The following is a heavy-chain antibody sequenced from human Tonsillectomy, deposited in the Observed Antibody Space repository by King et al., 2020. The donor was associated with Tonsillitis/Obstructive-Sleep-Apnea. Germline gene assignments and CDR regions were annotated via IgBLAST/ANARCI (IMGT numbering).Heavy chain of an antibody. D-gene: IGHD4-17*01. J-gene: IGHJ4*02. CDR2: IYYSGST. CDR1: GGSVTDGNYY. Sequence: QLQESGPGLVKPSETLFLTCSVSGGSVTDGNYYWSWIRQPPGKGLEWIGHIYYSGSTDYNPSLKSRVTISVDSTKKQFFLNLTSVTAADPAIYYCARESYGDYVYWGQGTLVTVSS. CDR3: ARESYGDYVY. V-gene: IGHV4-61*01.